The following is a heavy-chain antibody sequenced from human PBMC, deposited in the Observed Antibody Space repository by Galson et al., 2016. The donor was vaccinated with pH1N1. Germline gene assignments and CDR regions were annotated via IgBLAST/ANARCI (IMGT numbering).Heavy chain of an antibody. J-gene: IGHJ3*02. Sequence: ETLSLTCTVSGGSLSSSSYYWGWIRQPPGKGLGWIANIYYSGSTYYNPSLKSRVTIPVDTSKNQFSLKLSSVTAADTAVYYCARTRGFDAFDIWGQGTMVTVSS. V-gene: IGHV4-39*01. CDR3: ARTRGFDAFDI. CDR1: GGSLSSSSYY. CDR2: IYYSGST. D-gene: IGHD3-10*01.